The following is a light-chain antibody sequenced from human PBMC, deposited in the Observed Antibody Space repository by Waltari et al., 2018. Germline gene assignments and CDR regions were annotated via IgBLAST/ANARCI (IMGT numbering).Light chain of an antibody. CDR1: SGSVSTSYY. CDR2: STN. V-gene: IGLV8-61*01. Sequence: QTVVTQEPSFSVSPGGTVTLTCGLSSGSVSTSYYTIWYQQTPGQAPRTLIYSTNTRSSGVPDRFSGSILGNKAALTITGAQADDESDYYCVLYMGSGIWVFGGGTKLTVL. CDR3: VLYMGSGIWV. J-gene: IGLJ3*02.